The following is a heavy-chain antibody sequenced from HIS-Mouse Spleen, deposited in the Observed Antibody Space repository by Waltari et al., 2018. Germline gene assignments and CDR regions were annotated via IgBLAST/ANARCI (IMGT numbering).Heavy chain of an antibody. J-gene: IGHJ2*01. Sequence: QLQLQESGPGLVKPSETLSLTCPVPGGSIHNSRYDWGGIRQPPGKGLEWIGSIYYSGRTYYNPSLKSRVTISVDTSKNQFSLKLSSVTAADTAVYYCAREIPYSSSWYDWYFDLWGRGTLVTVSS. CDR3: AREIPYSSSWYDWYFDL. V-gene: IGHV4-39*07. CDR2: IYYSGRT. D-gene: IGHD6-13*01. CDR1: GGSIHNSRYD.